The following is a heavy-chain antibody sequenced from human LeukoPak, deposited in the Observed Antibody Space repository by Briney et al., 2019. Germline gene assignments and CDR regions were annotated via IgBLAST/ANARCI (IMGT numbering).Heavy chain of an antibody. CDR3: ARHGYNYGFDY. V-gene: IGHV3-33*01. D-gene: IGHD5-24*01. CDR1: GFTFSSYG. J-gene: IGHJ4*02. CDR2: IWYDGSNK. Sequence: GRSLRLSCAASGFTFSSYGMHWVRQAPGKRLEWVAVIWYDGSNKYYVDSVKGRFTISRDISKNTLYLQMNSLSAEDTAVYYCARHGYNYGFDYWGQGTLVTVSS.